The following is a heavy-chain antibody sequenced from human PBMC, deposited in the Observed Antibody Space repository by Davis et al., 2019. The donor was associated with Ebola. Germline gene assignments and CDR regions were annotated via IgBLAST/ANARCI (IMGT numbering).Heavy chain of an antibody. V-gene: IGHV3-21*06. Sequence: PGGSLRLSCTASGFNFKDYTMNWVREVPGKGLEWLSSISDSTTYIHYTDSVKGRFTISRDNAKNSVSLQMDSLRVEDTALYYCVRDYGDYGMFDYWGRGTPVTVSS. D-gene: IGHD4-17*01. J-gene: IGHJ4*02. CDR1: GFNFKDYT. CDR3: VRDYGDYGMFDY. CDR2: ISDSTTYI.